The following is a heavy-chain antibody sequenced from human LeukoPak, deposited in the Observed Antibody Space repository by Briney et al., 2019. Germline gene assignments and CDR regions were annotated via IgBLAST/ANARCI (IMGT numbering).Heavy chain of an antibody. Sequence: GGSLRLSCVVSGFTFSSYWMHWVRQAPGKGLVWVSRISPDGSSAIYADSVKGRFAISRDNSKNTLYLQMNSLRAEDTAVYYCAKDTHLSYTYYYGSGSSWFDPWGQGTLVTVSS. CDR2: ISPDGSSA. J-gene: IGHJ5*02. CDR1: GFTFSSYW. CDR3: AKDTHLSYTYYYGSGSSWFDP. V-gene: IGHV3-74*01. D-gene: IGHD3-10*01.